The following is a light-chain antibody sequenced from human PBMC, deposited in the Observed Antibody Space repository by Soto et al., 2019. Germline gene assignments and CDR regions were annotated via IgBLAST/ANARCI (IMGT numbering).Light chain of an antibody. CDR2: DVT. CDR1: SSDVGGYNY. Sequence: QSVLTQPASVSGSPGQSITISCTGTSSDVGGYNYVSWYQQHPVKAPKLMIYDVTNRPSGVSDRFSGSKSGNTASLTISGLQAEDEADYYCSSYTGSSTPYVFGTGTHVPV. CDR3: SSYTGSSTPYV. V-gene: IGLV2-14*01. J-gene: IGLJ1*01.